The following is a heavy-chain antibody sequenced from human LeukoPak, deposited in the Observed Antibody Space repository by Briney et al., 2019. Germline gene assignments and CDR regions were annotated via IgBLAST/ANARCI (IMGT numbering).Heavy chain of an antibody. CDR2: IRYDGNNK. V-gene: IGHV3-30*02. Sequence: GGSLRLSCAASGFTVSSNYMSWVRQAPGKGLEWVAFIRYDGNNKDYADSVKGRFTISRDNSKNTLSLQMNSLRPEDTAVYYCAKDYGSYGFDIWGQGTMVTVSS. D-gene: IGHD3-10*01. CDR1: GFTVSSNY. J-gene: IGHJ3*02. CDR3: AKDYGSYGFDI.